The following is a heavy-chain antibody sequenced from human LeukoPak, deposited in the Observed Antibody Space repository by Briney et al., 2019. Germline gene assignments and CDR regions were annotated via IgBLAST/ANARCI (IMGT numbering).Heavy chain of an antibody. Sequence: GGSLRLSFAASGFTTSSSWVHCVRQVPGVWRVWVLCITEDARTTNYASSVRARFTFTRPNATTTVYLQMSSLRADDTTAVHCVRDFGGPSDYWCQGTLVTVAS. CDR2: ITEDARTT. CDR1: GFTTSSSW. V-gene: IGHV3-74*01. D-gene: IGHD4-23*01. CDR3: VRDFGGPSDY. J-gene: IGHJ4*02.